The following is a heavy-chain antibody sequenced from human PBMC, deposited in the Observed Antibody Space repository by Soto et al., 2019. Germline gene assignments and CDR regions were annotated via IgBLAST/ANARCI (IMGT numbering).Heavy chain of an antibody. D-gene: IGHD3-22*01. CDR3: ARDVVRSGYICVSGYYFDY. V-gene: IGHV1-2*02. CDR2: INPNSGGT. Sequence: ASVKVSCKACRYTFTGYYMHWLRQAPGRGLEWMGWINPNSGGTNSAQTIHSSFTMTRDTSISTAYMDLSRLRSDDTAVYYCARDVVRSGYICVSGYYFDYWGQGTLVTVSS. J-gene: IGHJ4*02. CDR1: RYTFTGYY.